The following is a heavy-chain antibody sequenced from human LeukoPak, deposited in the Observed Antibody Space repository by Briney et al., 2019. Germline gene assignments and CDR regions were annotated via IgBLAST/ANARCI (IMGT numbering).Heavy chain of an antibody. Sequence: GGSLRLSCAASGFTFDDYAMHWVRQAPGKGLEWVSGISWNSGSIGYADSVKGRFTISRDNAKNSLYLQMNSLRAEDTALYYCAKEQYYYDSSGYYPLYYFDYWGQGTLVTVSS. V-gene: IGHV3-9*01. D-gene: IGHD3-22*01. J-gene: IGHJ4*02. CDR1: GFTFDDYA. CDR3: AKEQYYYDSSGYYPLYYFDY. CDR2: ISWNSGSI.